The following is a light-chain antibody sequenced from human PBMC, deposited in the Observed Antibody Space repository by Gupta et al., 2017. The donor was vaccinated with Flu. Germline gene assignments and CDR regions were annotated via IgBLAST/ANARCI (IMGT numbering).Light chain of an antibody. V-gene: IGKV2-30*01. Sequence: DVVVTQTPLSLAVTLGQPASISCRSRQSLVYSDGNTYLNWFQQRPGQSPRRLIYKVSNRDSGVPDRFSGSGSGTDFTLKISRVEAEDVGVYYCMQGTHWPPMYTFGQGTKLEIK. CDR3: MQGTHWPPMYT. CDR2: KVS. CDR1: QSLVYSDGNTY. J-gene: IGKJ2*01.